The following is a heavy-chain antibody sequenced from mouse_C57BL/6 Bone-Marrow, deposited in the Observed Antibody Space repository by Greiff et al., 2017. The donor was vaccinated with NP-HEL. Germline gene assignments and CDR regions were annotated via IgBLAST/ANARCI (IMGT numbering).Heavy chain of an antibody. Sequence: VQLKESGPELVKPGASVKIPCKASGYTFTDYNMDWVKQSHGKSLEWIGVINPYNGGTSYNQKFKGKATLTVDKSSSTAYMELNSLTSEDSAVYYCARERSYWYFDVWGTGTTVTVSS. J-gene: IGHJ1*03. CDR2: INPYNGGT. CDR3: ARERSYWYFDV. V-gene: IGHV1-19*01. CDR1: GYTFTDYN.